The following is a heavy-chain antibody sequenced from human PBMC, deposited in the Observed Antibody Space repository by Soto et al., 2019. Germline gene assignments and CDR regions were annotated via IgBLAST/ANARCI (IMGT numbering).Heavy chain of an antibody. V-gene: IGHV4-39*01. CDR1: GGSIAGSDYY. J-gene: IGHJ4*02. Sequence: SETLSLTCTVSGGSIAGSDYYWGWIRHPPGKGLEWIGSISYSGTTHYNPSLSLKSRVAISVDTSKNQFSLKLSSVTAADTAVYYCARQYYFGSGSYYSQLFDFCGQGTLVIVSS. CDR2: ISYSGTT. CDR3: ARQYYFGSGSYYSQLFDF. D-gene: IGHD3-10*01.